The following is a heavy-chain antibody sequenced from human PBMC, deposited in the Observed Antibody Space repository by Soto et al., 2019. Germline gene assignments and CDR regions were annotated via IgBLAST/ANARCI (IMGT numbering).Heavy chain of an antibody. J-gene: IGHJ4*02. D-gene: IGHD2-15*01. CDR3: AKARSSGGRTLAYFDY. CDR1: GFTFSSYA. Sequence: EVQLLESGGGLVQPGGSLRLSCAASGFTFSSYAMSWVRQAPGKGLEWVSAISGSGGSTYYADSVKGRFTISRDNSKNTLYLQMNSLRAEDTAVYYCAKARSSGGRTLAYFDYWGQGTLVTVSS. CDR2: ISGSGGST. V-gene: IGHV3-23*01.